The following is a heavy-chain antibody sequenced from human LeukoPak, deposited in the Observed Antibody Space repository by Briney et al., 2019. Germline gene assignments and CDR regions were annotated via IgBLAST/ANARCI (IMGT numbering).Heavy chain of an antibody. Sequence: ASVKVSCKASGYTFTGYYMNWVRQAPGQGLEWMGRINLNSGGTNYAQKFQGRVTMTRDTSISTAYMGLSRLRSDDTAVYYCARVGDGLNDAFDIWGQGTMVTVSS. CDR1: GYTFTGYY. V-gene: IGHV1-2*06. CDR3: ARVGDGLNDAFDI. J-gene: IGHJ3*02. D-gene: IGHD5-24*01. CDR2: INLNSGGT.